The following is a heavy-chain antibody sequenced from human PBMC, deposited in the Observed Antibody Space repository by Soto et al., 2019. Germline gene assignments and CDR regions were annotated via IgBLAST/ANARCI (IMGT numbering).Heavy chain of an antibody. CDR1: GGSISSGGYY. D-gene: IGHD3-3*01. V-gene: IGHV4-31*03. J-gene: IGHJ6*02. CDR2: IYYSGST. Sequence: QVQLQESGPGLVKPSQTLSLTCTVSGGSISSGGYYWSWIRQHPGKGLEWIGYIYYSGSTYYNPSIKSRVTISVDTSKNPFSLKLSSVTAADTAVYYCARASLYYDFWSGYPPGDYYYYGMDVWGQGTTVTVSS. CDR3: ARASLYYDFWSGYPPGDYYYYGMDV.